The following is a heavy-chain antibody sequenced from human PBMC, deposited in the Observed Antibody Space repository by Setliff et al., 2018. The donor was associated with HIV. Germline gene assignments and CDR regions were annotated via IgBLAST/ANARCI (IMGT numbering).Heavy chain of an antibody. J-gene: IGHJ4*02. CDR1: GYTFTSYY. CDR2: INPSGGST. Sequence: ASVKVSCKASGYTFTSYYMHWVRQAPGQGLEWMGIINPSGGSTSYAQKFQGRVTMTRDTSTSTVCMELSSLRSEDTAVYYCARVIAVAGHFDYWGQGTLVTVSS. D-gene: IGHD6-19*01. V-gene: IGHV1-46*01. CDR3: ARVIAVAGHFDY.